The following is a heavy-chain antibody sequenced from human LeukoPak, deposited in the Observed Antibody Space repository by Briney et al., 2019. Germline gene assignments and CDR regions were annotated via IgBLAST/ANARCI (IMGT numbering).Heavy chain of an antibody. D-gene: IGHD2-2*01. Sequence: KPSETLSLTCTVSGGSISRSGYYWGGIRQPPGKGLEWIGRIYYSGSTDYNPSLKRRVTISVDTSENQFSLKLSSVTAADTAVYYCAIGYCSSTSCYADAFDIWGQGTMVTVSS. V-gene: IGHV4-39*07. CDR1: GGSISRSGYY. CDR2: IYYSGST. CDR3: AIGYCSSTSCYADAFDI. J-gene: IGHJ3*02.